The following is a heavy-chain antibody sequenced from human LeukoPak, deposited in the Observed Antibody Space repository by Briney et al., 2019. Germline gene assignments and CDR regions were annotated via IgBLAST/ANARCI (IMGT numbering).Heavy chain of an antibody. CDR3: ARGARATIFGVVIIRRRFDY. D-gene: IGHD3-3*01. J-gene: IGHJ4*02. CDR1: GYTFTSYD. Sequence: ASVKVSCKASGYTFTSYDINWVRQATGQGLEWMGWMNPNSGNTGYAQKFQGRVTMTRNTSISTAYMELSSLRSEDTAVYYCARGARATIFGVVIIRRRFDYWGQGTLVTVSS. CDR2: MNPNSGNT. V-gene: IGHV1-8*01.